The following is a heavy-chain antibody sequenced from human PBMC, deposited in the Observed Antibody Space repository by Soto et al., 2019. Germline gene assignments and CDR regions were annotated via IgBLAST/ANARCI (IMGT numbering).Heavy chain of an antibody. J-gene: IGHJ4*02. CDR2: INPNSGGT. D-gene: IGHD6-19*01. V-gene: IGHV1-2*04. CDR1: GYTFTGYY. CDR3: ARGGTGTSVAVAGPLAPFDY. Sequence: ASVKVSCKASGYTFTGYYMHWVRQAPGQGLEWMGWINPNSGGTNYAQKFQGWVTMTRDTSISTAYMELSRLRSDDTAVYYCARGGTGTSVAVAGPLAPFDYWGQGTLVTVAS.